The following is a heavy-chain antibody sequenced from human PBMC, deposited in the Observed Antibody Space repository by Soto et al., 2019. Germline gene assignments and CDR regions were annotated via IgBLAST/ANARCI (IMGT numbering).Heavy chain of an antibody. D-gene: IGHD2-21*01. CDR2: VFWNDDK. J-gene: IGHJ4*02. V-gene: IGHV2-5*01. CDR1: GFSFGVSVVG. Sequence: QITLKESGPTLVKPTQTLTLTCTFSGFSFGVSVVGVGWIRQPPGRALEWLGLVFWNDDKRYSPSLESRLTLTKDTSNNQVVLTVTNLDPGDTGTYYCARAYTYDFDHWGQGTLVTVSS. CDR3: ARAYTYDFDH.